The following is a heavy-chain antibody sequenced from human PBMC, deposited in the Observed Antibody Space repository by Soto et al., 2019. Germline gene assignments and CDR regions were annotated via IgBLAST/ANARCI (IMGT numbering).Heavy chain of an antibody. CDR3: ARGVKYSSSSGVDFDY. D-gene: IGHD6-6*01. Sequence: SETLSLTCTVSGGSISYYYWSWIRQPPGKGLEWIGYKSYSETTNYNPSLKSRVTISVDTSKNQFSLKLSSVTAADTAVYYCARGVKYSSSSGVDFDYWGQGTLVTVSS. J-gene: IGHJ4*02. CDR1: GGSISYYY. CDR2: KSYSETT. V-gene: IGHV4-59*01.